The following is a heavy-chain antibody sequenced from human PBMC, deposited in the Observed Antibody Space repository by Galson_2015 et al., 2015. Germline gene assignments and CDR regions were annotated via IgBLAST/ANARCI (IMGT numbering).Heavy chain of an antibody. CDR3: VRERKY. CDR1: GYPITPYY. CDR2: LYSGGQI. J-gene: IGHJ4*02. Sequence: ASGYPITPYYLSWVRQFPGQGLEWVAILYSGGQIDYADSVKGRFTISRDSFESTLYLEMNSLSVDDTAVYYCVRERKYWGQGTLVTVSS. V-gene: IGHV3-53*01.